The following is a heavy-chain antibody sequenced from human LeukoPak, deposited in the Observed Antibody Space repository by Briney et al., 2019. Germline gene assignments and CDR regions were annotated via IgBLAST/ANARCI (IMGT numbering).Heavy chain of an antibody. V-gene: IGHV1-69*01. J-gene: IGHJ3*01. CDR3: AAKKPYCSNTSCRGFDL. CDR2: ISPHSGTT. Sequence: GAAVKVSCEARGNTFTTSDFVWVRQAPGQGLKWMGEISPHSGTTLYPQRFLGRVSISADSSSSTVFIEMNSLTFEDTAIYYCAAKKPYCSNTSCRGFDLWGQGTEVIVTS. D-gene: IGHD2-2*01. CDR1: GNTFTTSD.